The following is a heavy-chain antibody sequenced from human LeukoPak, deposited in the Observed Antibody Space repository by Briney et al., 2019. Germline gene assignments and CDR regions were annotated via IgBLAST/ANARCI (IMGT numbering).Heavy chain of an antibody. CDR1: GGSFSGYY. J-gene: IGHJ3*02. Sequence: SETLSLTCAVYGGSFSGYYWSWIRQPPGKGLEWIGEINHSGSTNYNPSLKSRVTISVDTSKNQFSLKLSSVTAADTAVYYCARDWSYYYDSSGYYAAFDIWGQGTMVTVSS. D-gene: IGHD3-22*01. CDR3: ARDWSYYYDSSGYYAAFDI. CDR2: INHSGST. V-gene: IGHV4-34*01.